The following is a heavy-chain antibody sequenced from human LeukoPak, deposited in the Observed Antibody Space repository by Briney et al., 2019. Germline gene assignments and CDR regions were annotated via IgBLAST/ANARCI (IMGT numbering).Heavy chain of an antibody. V-gene: IGHV3-15*01. D-gene: IGHD2-21*02. CDR3: TTVHCGGDCYPVDY. CDR1: GFTFSNAW. J-gene: IGHJ4*02. CDR2: IKSKTDGGTT. Sequence: PGGSLRLSCAASGFTFSNAWMSWVRQAPGKGLEWVGRIKSKTDGGTTDYTAPVKGRFTISRDDSKNTLYLQMNSLKTEDTAVYYCTTVHCGGDCYPVDYWGQGTLVTVSS.